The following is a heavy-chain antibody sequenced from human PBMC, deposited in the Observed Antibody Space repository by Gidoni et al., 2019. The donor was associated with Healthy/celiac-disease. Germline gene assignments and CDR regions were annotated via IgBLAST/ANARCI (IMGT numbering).Heavy chain of an antibody. CDR3: AREGDGYPPTIPHWFDP. V-gene: IGHV4-38-2*02. CDR2: IYHSGST. CDR1: GYSISSRYY. Sequence: QVQLQASGPGLVKPSATLSLTCTVSGYSISSRYYWGWIRQPPGKGLEWIGSIYHSGSTYYNPSLKSRVTISVDTSKNQFSLKLSSVTAADTAVYYCAREGDGYPPTIPHWFDPWGQGTLVTVSS. J-gene: IGHJ5*02. D-gene: IGHD5-12*01.